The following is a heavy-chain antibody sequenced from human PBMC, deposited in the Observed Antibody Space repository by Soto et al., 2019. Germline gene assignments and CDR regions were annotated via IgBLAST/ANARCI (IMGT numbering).Heavy chain of an antibody. CDR2: INHSGST. V-gene: IGHV4-34*01. J-gene: IGHJ6*02. Sequence: SETLSLTCAVYGGSFSGYYWSWIRQPPGKGLEWIGEINHSGSTNYNPSLKSRVTISVDTSKNQFSLKLSSVTAADTAVHYCARLLSVGATRLYYYYGMDVWGQGTTVTVSS. D-gene: IGHD1-26*01. CDR3: ARLLSVGATRLYYYYGMDV. CDR1: GGSFSGYY.